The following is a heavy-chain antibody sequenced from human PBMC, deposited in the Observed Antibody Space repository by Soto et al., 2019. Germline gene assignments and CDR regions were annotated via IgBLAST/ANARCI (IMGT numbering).Heavy chain of an antibody. D-gene: IGHD3-9*01. J-gene: IGHJ4*02. V-gene: IGHV3-20*04. CDR2: LIWHGGGT. CDR1: GFTLDDHA. Sequence: GGSLRLSCAASGFTLDDHAMTWVRQAPGKGLEWVAALIWHGGGTRYADSVKGRFTISRDNAKNSLFLQMNSLRAEDTALYYCVRYGLLTGYYLDYWGEGALVTVSS. CDR3: VRYGLLTGYYLDY.